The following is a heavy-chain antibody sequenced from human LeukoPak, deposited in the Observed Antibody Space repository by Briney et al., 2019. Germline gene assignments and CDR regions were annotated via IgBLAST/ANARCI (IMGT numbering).Heavy chain of an antibody. D-gene: IGHD3-9*01. J-gene: IGHJ6*02. V-gene: IGHV1-58*02. CDR1: GFTFTSSA. CDR3: ARILRYFDWLLGDYYGMDV. CDR2: IVVGSGNT. Sequence: SVKVSCKASGFTFTSSAMQWVRQARGQRLEWIGWIVVGSGNTNYAQKFQERVTITRDMSTSTAYMELSSLRSEDTAVYYCARILRYFDWLLGDYYGMDVWGQGTTVTVSS.